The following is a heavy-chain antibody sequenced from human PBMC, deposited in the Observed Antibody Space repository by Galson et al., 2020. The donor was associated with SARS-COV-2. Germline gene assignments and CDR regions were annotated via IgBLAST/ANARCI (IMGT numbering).Heavy chain of an antibody. J-gene: IGHJ4*02. CDR3: VRGRADGDLGSF. Sequence: ASAKVSCKASGYPFRSYYIHWVRQAPGQGLEWMGRINPDSGGTNFPQRFQDSVTMTRDPSISTAYMELSRLTSDDTAVYYCVRGRADGDLGSFWGQGTLVTVSS. D-gene: IGHD3-10*01. CDR1: GYPFRSYY. CDR2: INPDSGGT. V-gene: IGHV1-2*04.